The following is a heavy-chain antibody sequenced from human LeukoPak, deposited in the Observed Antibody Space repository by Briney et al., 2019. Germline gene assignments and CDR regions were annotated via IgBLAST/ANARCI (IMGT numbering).Heavy chain of an antibody. V-gene: IGHV5-51*01. Sequence: GEYLKISCKGFGYSFTSHYIAWVRQMPGTGLEWMGLIRHGGSDIKYSPSFQGQVTFSVDNSINTAYLQWSSLKASDSALYYCARGDHLDSWGQGTLVTVSS. J-gene: IGHJ4*02. CDR2: IRHGGSDI. CDR1: GYSFTSHY. D-gene: IGHD1-14*01. CDR3: ARGDHLDS.